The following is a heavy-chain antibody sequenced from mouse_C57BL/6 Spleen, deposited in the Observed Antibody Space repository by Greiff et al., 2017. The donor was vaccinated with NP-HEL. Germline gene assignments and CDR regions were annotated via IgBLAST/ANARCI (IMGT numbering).Heavy chain of an antibody. CDR2: IYPGDGDT. CDR3: ARLEVVANAMDY. V-gene: IGHV1-82*01. D-gene: IGHD1-1*01. CDR1: GYAFSSSW. J-gene: IGHJ4*01. Sequence: VKLVESGPELVKPGASVKISCKASGYAFSSSWMNWVKQRPGKGLEWIGRIYPGDGDTNYNGKFKGEATLTADKSSSTAYMQLSSLTSEDSAVYFCARLEVVANAMDYWGQGTSVTVSS.